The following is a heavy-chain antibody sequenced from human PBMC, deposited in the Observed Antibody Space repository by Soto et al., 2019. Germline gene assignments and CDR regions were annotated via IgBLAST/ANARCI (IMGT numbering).Heavy chain of an antibody. CDR2: ISYDGSNK. V-gene: IGHV3-30*18. Sequence: PGASLRQSSTTSGFTFTNYCMHWVRQAPGKGLEWVAVISYDGSNKYYADSVKGRFTISRDNSKNTLSLLMNSLRAEDTAVYFCAKVEYSGSYFDYWGQGP. D-gene: IGHD1-26*01. CDR1: GFTFTNYC. CDR3: AKVEYSGSYFDY. J-gene: IGHJ4*02.